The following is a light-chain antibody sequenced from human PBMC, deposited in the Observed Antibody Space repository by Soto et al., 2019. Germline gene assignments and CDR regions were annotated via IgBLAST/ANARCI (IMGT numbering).Light chain of an antibody. J-gene: IGKJ4*01. V-gene: IGKV3-20*01. CDR2: AAS. Sequence: EIMLTQSPGTLSLSPGDRATLSCRASQSVAGSSLAWYQQKPAQAPRLLIYAASNRATGIPARFSGSGSGTDFSLIITGLEPEDCAVYFCHQYGSSLLTFGGGTKVDI. CDR1: QSVAGSS. CDR3: HQYGSSLLT.